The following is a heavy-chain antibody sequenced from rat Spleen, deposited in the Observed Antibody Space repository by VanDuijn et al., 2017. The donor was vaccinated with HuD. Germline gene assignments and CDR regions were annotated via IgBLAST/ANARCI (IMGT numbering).Heavy chain of an antibody. CDR1: GFTLSNYG. Sequence: EVQLVESGGGLVQPGRSLKLSCAASGFTLSNYGMAWVRQTPTKGLEWVATISYDDSRIYYRDSVKGRVTISRDKAKSTLYLQMDSLRSEDTATYYCARHNSGYGVMDAWGQGASVTVSS. CDR2: ISYDDSRI. V-gene: IGHV5-29*01. D-gene: IGHD4-3*01. CDR3: ARHNSGYGVMDA. J-gene: IGHJ4*01.